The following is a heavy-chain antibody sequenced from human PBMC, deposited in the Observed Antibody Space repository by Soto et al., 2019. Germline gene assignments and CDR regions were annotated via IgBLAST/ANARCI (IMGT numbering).Heavy chain of an antibody. V-gene: IGHV3-74*01. Sequence: GGSLRLTCAASGFTFSSCWMHWVRQPPGKGLVWVALISSDGITISYADSVKGRFTISRDNAKNTLYLQMNSLRAEDTAMYYCVRARGYYGMDVWGQGTAVTVSS. J-gene: IGHJ6*02. CDR3: VRARGYYGMDV. CDR1: GFTFSSCW. CDR2: ISSDGITI.